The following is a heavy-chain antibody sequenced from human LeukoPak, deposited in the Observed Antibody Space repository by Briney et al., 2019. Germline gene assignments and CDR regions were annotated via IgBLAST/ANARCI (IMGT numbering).Heavy chain of an antibody. J-gene: IGHJ6*03. D-gene: IGHD2-8*01. Sequence: SETLSLTCTVSGGSISSSSYYWGWIRQPPGKGLEWIGSIYYSGSTYYNPSLKSRVTISVDTSKNQFSLKLSSVTAADTAVYYCARGRKYDYYYYYMDVWGKGTTVTISS. V-gene: IGHV4-39*01. CDR3: ARGRKYDYYYYYMDV. CDR1: GGSISSSSYY. CDR2: IYYSGST.